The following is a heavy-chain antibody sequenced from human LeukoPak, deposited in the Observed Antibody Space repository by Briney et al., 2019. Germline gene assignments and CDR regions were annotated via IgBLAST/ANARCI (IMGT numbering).Heavy chain of an antibody. V-gene: IGHV1-18*01. CDR1: GYTFTSYV. CDR2: ISAYNGNT. D-gene: IGHD3-9*01. Sequence: ASVKVSCKASGYTFTSYVISWVRQAPGQGLEWMGWISAYNGNTNYAQKLQGRVTMTTDTSTSTAYMELRSLRSDDTAVYYCARDQTSGYYDILTGYYTTSLFDYWGQGTLVTVSS. J-gene: IGHJ4*02. CDR3: ARDQTSGYYDILTGYYTTSLFDY.